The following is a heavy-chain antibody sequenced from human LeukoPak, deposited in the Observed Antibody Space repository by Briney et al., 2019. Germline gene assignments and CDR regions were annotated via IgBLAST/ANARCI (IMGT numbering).Heavy chain of an antibody. CDR3: ASVIVVVPAATTGFDY. CDR1: GFTFSSYE. Sequence: PGGSLRLSCAASGFTFSSYEMNWVRQAPGKGLEWVSYISSSGSTIYYADSVKGRFTISRDNAKNSLYLQMNSLRAEDTAAYYCASVIVVVPAATTGFDYWGQGTLVTVSS. J-gene: IGHJ4*02. D-gene: IGHD2-2*01. CDR2: ISSSGSTI. V-gene: IGHV3-48*03.